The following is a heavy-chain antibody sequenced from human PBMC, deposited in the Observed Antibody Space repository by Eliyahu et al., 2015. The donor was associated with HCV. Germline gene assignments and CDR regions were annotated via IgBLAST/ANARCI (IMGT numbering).Heavy chain of an antibody. D-gene: IGHD3-22*01. CDR3: ARDSMDYYDSSGYYYGAFDI. V-gene: IGHV1-69*04. Sequence: QVQLVQSGAEVKKPGSSVKVXCKASGGXFSSYAISWVRQAPGQGLEWMGRIIPSLGIANYAQKFQGRVTITADKSTSTAYMELSSLRSEDTAVYYCARDSMDYYDSSGYYYGAFDIWXRGTLVTVSS. CDR2: IIPSLGIA. J-gene: IGHJ3*02. CDR1: GGXFSSYA.